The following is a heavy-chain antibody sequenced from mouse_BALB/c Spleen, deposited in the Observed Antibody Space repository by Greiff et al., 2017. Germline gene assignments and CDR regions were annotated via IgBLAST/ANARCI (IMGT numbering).Heavy chain of an antibody. CDR3: ATYDLLRTAITTLGDY. CDR1: GYTFSSYW. D-gene: IGHD1-1*01. Sequence: VKLVESGAELMKPGASVKISCKATGYTFSSYWIEWLKQRPGHGLEWIGEILPGSGSTNYNEKFKGKATFTADTSSNTAYMQLSSLTSEDSAVYYCATYDLLRTAITTLGDYWGQGTSVTVSS. CDR2: ILPGSGST. V-gene: IGHV1-9*01. J-gene: IGHJ4*01.